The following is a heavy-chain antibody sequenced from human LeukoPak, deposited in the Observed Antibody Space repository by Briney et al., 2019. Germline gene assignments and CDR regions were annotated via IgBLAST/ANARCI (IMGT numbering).Heavy chain of an antibody. CDR1: GGSFSGYY. CDR3: ARSPFLVVPAAISNWFDP. D-gene: IGHD2-2*01. J-gene: IGHJ5*02. CDR2: INHSGST. V-gene: IGHV4-34*01. Sequence: SETLSLTCAVYGGSFSGYYWSWIRQPPGKGLEWIGEINHSGSTNYNPSLKSRVTISVDTSKNQFSLKLSSVTAADTAVYYCARSPFLVVPAAISNWFDPWGQGTLVTVSS.